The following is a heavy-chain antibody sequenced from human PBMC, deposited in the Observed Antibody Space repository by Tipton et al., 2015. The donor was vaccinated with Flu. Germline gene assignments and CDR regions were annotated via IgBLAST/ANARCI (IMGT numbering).Heavy chain of an antibody. V-gene: IGHV4-38-2*02. CDR3: ARRDYSNYVSEPKNWFDS. CDR1: GDSIRSGDYF. D-gene: IGHD4-11*01. J-gene: IGHJ5*01. CDR2: IHRGGSP. Sequence: TLSLTCTVFGDSIRSGDYFWAWIRQPPGRGLEWIGNIHRGGSPYHNPSLRSRVTISIDTSKNQFYLRLSSVTAADTAVYYCARRDYSNYVSEPKNWFDSWGLGTLVTVSS.